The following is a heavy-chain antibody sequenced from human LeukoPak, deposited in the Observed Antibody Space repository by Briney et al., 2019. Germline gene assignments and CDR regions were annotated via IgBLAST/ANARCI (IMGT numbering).Heavy chain of an antibody. Sequence: GESLKISCKGSGYSFTSYWIGWVRQMPGKGLEWMGIIYPGDSDTSYSPSFQGQVSISADKSISTAYLQWSSLKASDTAMYYCARGIPTVTTRRTNWFDPWGQGTLVTVSS. J-gene: IGHJ5*02. CDR1: GYSFTSYW. D-gene: IGHD4-17*01. CDR2: IYPGDSDT. V-gene: IGHV5-51*01. CDR3: ARGIPTVTTRRTNWFDP.